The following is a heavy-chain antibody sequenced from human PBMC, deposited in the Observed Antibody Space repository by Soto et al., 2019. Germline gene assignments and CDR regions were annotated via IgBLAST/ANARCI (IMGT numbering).Heavy chain of an antibody. CDR3: ARGLEYYFKPEVFDI. D-gene: IGHD1-26*01. CDR1: GFTLSSSE. V-gene: IGHV3-48*03. J-gene: IGHJ3*02. Sequence: GSLRLSCAASGFTLSSSEMNWVRQAPGKGLEWVSYVGSSGNTKYYADSVKGRFTISRDNAKNSLYLQMNSLRAEDTAVYYCARGLEYYFKPEVFDIWGQGTMVTVSS. CDR2: VGSSGNTK.